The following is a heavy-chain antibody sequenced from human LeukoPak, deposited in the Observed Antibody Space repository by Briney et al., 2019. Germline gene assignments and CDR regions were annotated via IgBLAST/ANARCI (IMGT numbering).Heavy chain of an antibody. CDR2: ISGTGSST. CDR1: GFTFSSYA. CDR3: AKASVAIPQYCNS. J-gene: IGHJ5*02. D-gene: IGHD2-2*02. V-gene: IGHV3-23*01. Sequence: GGSLRLSCAASGFTFSSYAMTWVRQAPGKGLEWVSTISGTGSSTYYADSAKGRFTISRDNSKDTLFLQLNSLTAADTAMYFCAKASVAIPQYCNSWGQGTLVTVSS.